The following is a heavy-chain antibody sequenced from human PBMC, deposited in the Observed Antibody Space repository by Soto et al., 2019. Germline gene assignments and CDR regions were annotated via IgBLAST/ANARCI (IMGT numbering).Heavy chain of an antibody. CDR3: ARMATFGSLNWFDP. CDR2: MNPGSGDT. D-gene: IGHD3-16*01. V-gene: IGHV1-8*01. Sequence: ASVKVSCKASGSSFTNSDVTWVRQATGQGLEWMGWMNPGSGDTGYAQKFQGRVTMTRDISIATAYMELSSLRSDDTAIYYCARMATFGSLNWFDPWGQGTLVTVSS. CDR1: GSSFTNSD. J-gene: IGHJ5*02.